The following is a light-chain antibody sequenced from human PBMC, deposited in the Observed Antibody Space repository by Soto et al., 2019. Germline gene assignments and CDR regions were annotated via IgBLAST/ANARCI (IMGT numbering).Light chain of an antibody. CDR3: SSYTSSRTRV. J-gene: IGLJ1*01. CDR2: DVS. Sequence: QSALTQPASVSGSPGQSITISCTGTSSDVGGYNYVSWYQQHPGKAPKLMIYDVSNRPSGVSIRFSGSKSGNTASLTISGLQAEDEADYYCSSYTSSRTRVFGTGTKLTVL. V-gene: IGLV2-14*01. CDR1: SSDVGGYNY.